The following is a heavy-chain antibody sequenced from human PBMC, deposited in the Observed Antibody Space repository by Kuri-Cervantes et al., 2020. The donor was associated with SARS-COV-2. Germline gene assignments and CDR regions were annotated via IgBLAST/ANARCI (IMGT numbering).Heavy chain of an antibody. D-gene: IGHD2-8*01. V-gene: IGHV4-4*02. CDR2: IYHSGST. J-gene: IGHJ5*02. CDR3: ARVGVVVLMVYAIRGWFDP. Sequence: SCAVSGGSISTSNWWSWVRQPPGKGLEWIGEIYHSGSTNYNPSLKSRVTISVDKSKNQFSLKLSSVTAADTAVYYCARVGVVVLMVYAIRGWFDPWGQGTLVTVSS. CDR1: GGSISTSNW.